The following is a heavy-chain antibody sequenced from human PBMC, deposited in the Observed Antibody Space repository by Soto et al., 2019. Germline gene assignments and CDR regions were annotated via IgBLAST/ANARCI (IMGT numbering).Heavy chain of an antibody. Sequence: QVQLVQSGAEVKKPGASVKVSCKASGYTFTTSVITWVRQAPAQGLEWMGCISANNGNTNYAQNDQGRLTMTTDKSTSTAYMELRSLTTDDAAVYYCAKCGNWNDASESWGQGSLVTVS. V-gene: IGHV1-18*01. CDR1: GYTFTTSV. CDR3: AKCGNWNDASES. D-gene: IGHD1-1*01. CDR2: ISANNGNT. J-gene: IGHJ5*02.